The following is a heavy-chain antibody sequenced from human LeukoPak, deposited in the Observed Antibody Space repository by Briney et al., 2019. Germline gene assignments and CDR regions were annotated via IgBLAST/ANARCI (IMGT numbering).Heavy chain of an antibody. CDR1: GFTFGSYW. D-gene: IGHD6-19*01. CDR3: AKSPWLVPYYFDY. Sequence: GGSLRLSCAASGFTFGSYWMHWVRQAPGKGLVWVSRINSDGSSTSYADSVKGRFAISRDNSKNTLYLQMNSLRAEDTAVYYCAKSPWLVPYYFDYWGQGTLVTVSS. J-gene: IGHJ4*02. CDR2: INSDGSST. V-gene: IGHV3-74*01.